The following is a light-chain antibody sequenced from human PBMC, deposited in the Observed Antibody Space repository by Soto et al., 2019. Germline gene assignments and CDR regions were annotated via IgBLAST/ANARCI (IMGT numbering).Light chain of an antibody. V-gene: IGKV3-20*01. CDR3: QQGYSPPLA. Sequence: EIVLTQSPGTLSLSPGERATLSCRASQSVSSSYLGWYQQKPGQAPRLLIYGASSRATGIPDRFSGSGSGTDFTLTISSLQPEDFATYYCQQGYSPPLAFGGGTKVDIK. J-gene: IGKJ4*01. CDR2: GAS. CDR1: QSVSSSY.